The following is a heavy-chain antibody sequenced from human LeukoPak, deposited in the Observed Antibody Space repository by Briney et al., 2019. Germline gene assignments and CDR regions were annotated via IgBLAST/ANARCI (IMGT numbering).Heavy chain of an antibody. D-gene: IGHD6-19*01. CDR2: IRSKANSYAT. CDR1: GFTFSGSA. CDR3: TTGSSGWYYYYYGMDV. Sequence: GGPLKLSCAASGFTFSGSAMHWVRQASGKGLEWVGRIRSKANSYATAYAASVKGRFTISRDDSKNTAYLQMNSLKTEDTAVYYCTTGSSGWYYYYYGMDVWGKGTTVTVSS. V-gene: IGHV3-73*01. J-gene: IGHJ6*04.